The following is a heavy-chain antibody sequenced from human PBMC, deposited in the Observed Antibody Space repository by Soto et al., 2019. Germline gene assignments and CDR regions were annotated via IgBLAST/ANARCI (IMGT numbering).Heavy chain of an antibody. CDR2: IRSKANSYAT. CDR1: GFTFSGSA. CDR3: TRRSRARWDYYGMDV. J-gene: IGHJ6*02. Sequence: GGSLRLSCAASGFTFSGSAMHWVRQASGKGLEWVGRIRSKANSYATAYAASVKGRFTISRDDSKNTAYLQMNSLKTEDTAVYYCTRRSRARWDYYGMDVWGQGTTVTVSS. V-gene: IGHV3-73*01. D-gene: IGHD1-26*01.